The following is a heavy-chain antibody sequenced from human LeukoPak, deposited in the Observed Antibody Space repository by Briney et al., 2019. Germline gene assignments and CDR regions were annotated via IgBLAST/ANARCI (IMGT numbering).Heavy chain of an antibody. J-gene: IGHJ4*02. CDR1: GFTFSSYG. V-gene: IGHV3-30*02. CDR2: IRYDGSNK. Sequence: PGGSLRLSCAASGFTFSSYGMHWVRQAPGKGLEWVAFIRYDGSNKYYADSVKGRFTIPRDNSKNTLYLQMNSLRAEDTAVYYCAKGDESTPWYWGQGTLVTVSS. D-gene: IGHD2-2*01. CDR3: AKGDESTPWY.